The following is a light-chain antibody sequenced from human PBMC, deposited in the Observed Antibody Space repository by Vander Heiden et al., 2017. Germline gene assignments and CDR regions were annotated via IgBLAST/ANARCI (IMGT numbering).Light chain of an antibody. J-gene: IGKJ3*01. Sequence: DIQMTQSPSSLSASVGDRVTITCRASQSISSYLNWFQQKPRKAPKLLISAASSLQSGVPSRFSGSGSGTDFTLTISSLQPEDFATYYCQQSYSTPFTFGPGTKVDIK. CDR3: QQSYSTPFT. V-gene: IGKV1-39*01. CDR2: AAS. CDR1: QSISSY.